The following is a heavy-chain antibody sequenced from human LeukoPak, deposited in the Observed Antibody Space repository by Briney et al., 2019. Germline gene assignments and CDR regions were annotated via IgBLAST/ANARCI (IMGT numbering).Heavy chain of an antibody. Sequence: GGSLRLSCAAAGYSFTSYWIGWVRQMPGKGLEWMGIIYPGDSDTRYSPSFQGQVTISADKSISTAYLQWSSLKASDTAMYYCARRSRIHYFDYWGQGTLVTVSS. V-gene: IGHV5-51*01. CDR3: ARRSRIHYFDY. CDR1: GYSFTSYW. CDR2: IYPGDSDT. J-gene: IGHJ4*02. D-gene: IGHD6-13*01.